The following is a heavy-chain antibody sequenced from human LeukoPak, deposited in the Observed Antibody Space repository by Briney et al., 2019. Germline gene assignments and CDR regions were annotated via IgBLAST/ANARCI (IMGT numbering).Heavy chain of an antibody. V-gene: IGHV1-69*06. CDR1: GYSFTTFA. J-gene: IGHJ4*02. CDR3: ARVLTSGYCDY. Sequence: ASVKVTCKASGYSFTTFAMNWVRQAPGQGLEWMGGIIPIFGTANYAQKFQGRVTITADKPTSTAYMELSSLRSEDTAVYYCARVLTSGYCDYWGQGTLVTVSS. D-gene: IGHD5-18*01. CDR2: IIPIFGTA.